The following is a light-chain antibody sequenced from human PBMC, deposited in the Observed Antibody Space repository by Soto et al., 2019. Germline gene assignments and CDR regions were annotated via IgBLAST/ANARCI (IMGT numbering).Light chain of an antibody. CDR2: EGN. Sequence: QYALTQPASVSGSPGQSITISCTGSYNLVSWYQQHPGKAPKLMIYEGNKRPSGVSNRFSGSKSGNTASLTISGLQAEDEADYYCCSYAGQRVVFGGGTKVTVL. CDR3: CSYAGQRVV. CDR1: SYNL. J-gene: IGLJ2*01. V-gene: IGLV2-23*01.